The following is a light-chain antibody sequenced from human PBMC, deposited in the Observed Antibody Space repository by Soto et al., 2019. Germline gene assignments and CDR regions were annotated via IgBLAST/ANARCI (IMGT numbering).Light chain of an antibody. J-gene: IGLJ3*02. CDR2: DVT. CDR3: CSYTVGDTVV. Sequence: QSALTQPRSVSGSPGESVTISCTGSSSDVGSYNYVSWYQQYPGKAPKVMIYDVTERPSEVPDRFSGSKSGSTASLTVSGLQAEDEAVYYCCSYTVGDTVVFGGGTKVTVL. CDR1: SSDVGSYNY. V-gene: IGLV2-11*01.